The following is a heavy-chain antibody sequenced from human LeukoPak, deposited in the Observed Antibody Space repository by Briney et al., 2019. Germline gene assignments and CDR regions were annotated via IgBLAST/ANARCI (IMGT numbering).Heavy chain of an antibody. V-gene: IGHV1-2*02. CDR1: GHTFTDKF. CDR3: ARVASSRGPFDY. CDR2: INPNTGDT. D-gene: IGHD6-13*01. Sequence: ASVKVSCKASGHTFTDKFMHWVRQAPGQGLEWMGWINPNTGDTKYAQKFQGRVTVTRETSISTAYMELSRLRSDDTAVYFCARVASSRGPFDYWGQGTLVTVSS. J-gene: IGHJ4*02.